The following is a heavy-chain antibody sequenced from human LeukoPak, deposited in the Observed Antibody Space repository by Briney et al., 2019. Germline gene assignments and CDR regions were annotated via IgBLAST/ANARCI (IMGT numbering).Heavy chain of an antibody. J-gene: IGHJ4*02. CDR1: GFTFSSYA. Sequence: PGGSLSLSCAASGFTFSSYAMHWVRQAPGKGLEWVAVISYDGSNKYYADSVKGRFTISRDNSKNTLYLQMNSLRAEDTAVYYCAREGRAGTYFAAWGQGTLVTVSS. V-gene: IGHV3-30*04. CDR2: ISYDGSNK. D-gene: IGHD6-19*01. CDR3: AREGRAGTYFAA.